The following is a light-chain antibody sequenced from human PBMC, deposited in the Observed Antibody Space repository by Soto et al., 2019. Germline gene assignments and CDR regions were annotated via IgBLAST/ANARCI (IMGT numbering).Light chain of an antibody. Sequence: EIVFTQSPFTLSLSPGERATLSFMASQSVSSTYLAWYQQKPGQAPRLLIYGASGRATGIPDRFSGSGSGTDFTLTISRLEPEDFAVYYCQQYGNSPLNFGGGTKVDIK. V-gene: IGKV3-20*01. CDR2: GAS. CDR3: QQYGNSPLN. J-gene: IGKJ4*01. CDR1: QSVSSTY.